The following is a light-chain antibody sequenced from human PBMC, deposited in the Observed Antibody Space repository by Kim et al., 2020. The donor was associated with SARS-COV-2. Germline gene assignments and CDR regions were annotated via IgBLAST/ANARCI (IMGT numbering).Light chain of an antibody. CDR1: QSISRF. J-gene: IGKJ1*01. Sequence: ASVGDRVTITCRASQSISRFFNWYQQKPREAPTLLIYGASRLQSGVPSRFSGSGSGTDFTLTISSLQPEDFATYYCQQSYSTPPTFGQGTKVDIK. V-gene: IGKV1-39*01. CDR2: GAS. CDR3: QQSYSTPPT.